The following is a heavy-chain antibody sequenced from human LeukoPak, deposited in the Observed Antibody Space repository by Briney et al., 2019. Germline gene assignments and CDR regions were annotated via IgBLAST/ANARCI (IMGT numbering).Heavy chain of an antibody. D-gene: IGHD4/OR15-4a*01. CDR1: GSTFSTYA. J-gene: IGHJ4*02. V-gene: IGHV3-23*01. Sequence: TGGSLRLSCAASGSTFSTYAMTWVRQAPGKGLEWVSSITGSGDGTSAADSVKGRFTISRDNSKNTLYLQMNSLRVEDTAVYYCAKAGLVRGGALDSWGQGTLVTVSS. CDR2: ITGSGDGT. CDR3: AKAGLVRGGALDS.